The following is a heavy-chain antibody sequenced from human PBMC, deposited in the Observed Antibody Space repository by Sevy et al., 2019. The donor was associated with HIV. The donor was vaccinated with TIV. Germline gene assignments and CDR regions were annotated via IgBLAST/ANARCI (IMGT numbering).Heavy chain of an antibody. CDR1: EFTFSRYA. V-gene: IGHV3-30-3*01. D-gene: IGHD3-10*01. J-gene: IGHJ6*02. CDR3: ARDKRVWFGELGYFYYGMDV. Sequence: GGSLRLSCAASEFTFSRYAMHWVRQAPGKGLEWVALISFDGSNKQYADSVRGRFTNSRDNSKNPLYLQMNSLRADDTAVYYCARDKRVWFGELGYFYYGMDVWGQGTTVTVSS. CDR2: ISFDGSNK.